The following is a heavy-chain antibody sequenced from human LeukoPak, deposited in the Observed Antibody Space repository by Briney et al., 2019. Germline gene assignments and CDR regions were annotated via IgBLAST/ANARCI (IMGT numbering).Heavy chain of an antibody. D-gene: IGHD3-22*01. Sequence: PSETLSLTCTVSSGSISTSNYYWGWVRQPPGKALEWIGNIFYSGSTYYSPSLKSRVTISLDTSKNQFSLKLSSVTAADTAVYYCARHDSSGPYNAFDIWGQGTMVTVSS. CDR2: IFYSGST. CDR1: SGSISTSNYY. V-gene: IGHV4-39*01. CDR3: ARHDSSGPYNAFDI. J-gene: IGHJ3*02.